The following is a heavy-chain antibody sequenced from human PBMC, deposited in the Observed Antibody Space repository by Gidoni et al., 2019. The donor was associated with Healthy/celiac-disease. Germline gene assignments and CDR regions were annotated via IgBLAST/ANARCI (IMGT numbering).Heavy chain of an antibody. CDR1: GFTFSSYS. CDR3: ARDQYYYDSSGYSYYYYGMDV. Sequence: EVQLVESGGGLVKPGGSLRLSCAASGFTFSSYSMNWVRQAPGKGLEWVSSISSSSSYIYYADSVKGRFTISRDNAKNSLYLQMNSLRAEDTAVYYCARDQYYYDSSGYSYYYYGMDVWGQGTTVTVSS. CDR2: ISSSSSYI. V-gene: IGHV3-21*01. D-gene: IGHD3-22*01. J-gene: IGHJ6*02.